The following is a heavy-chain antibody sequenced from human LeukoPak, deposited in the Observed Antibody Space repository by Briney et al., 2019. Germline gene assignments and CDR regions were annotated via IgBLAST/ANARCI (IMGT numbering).Heavy chain of an antibody. Sequence: SETPSLTCAVYGGSFSGYYWSWIRQPPGKGLEWIGEINHSGSTNYNPSLKSRVTISVDTSKNQFSLKLSSVTAADTAVYYCARGIPSVLWFGEMGVYFDYWGQGTLVTVSS. V-gene: IGHV4-34*01. CDR3: ARGIPSVLWFGEMGVYFDY. D-gene: IGHD3-10*01. CDR1: GGSFSGYY. J-gene: IGHJ4*02. CDR2: INHSGST.